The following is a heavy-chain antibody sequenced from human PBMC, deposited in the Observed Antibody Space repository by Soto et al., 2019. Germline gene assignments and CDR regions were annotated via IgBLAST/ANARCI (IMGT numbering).Heavy chain of an antibody. D-gene: IGHD3-10*01. CDR1: GYTFTSYG. Sequence: VQLVQSGAEVKKPGASVKVSCKASGYTFTSYGISWVRQAPGQGLEWMGWISAYNGNTNYAQKLQGRVTMTTDTSTSTAYMELRSLRSDDTAVYYCAREAQIGMVRGVIGWFDPWGQGTLVTVSS. J-gene: IGHJ5*02. CDR3: AREAQIGMVRGVIGWFDP. V-gene: IGHV1-18*01. CDR2: ISAYNGNT.